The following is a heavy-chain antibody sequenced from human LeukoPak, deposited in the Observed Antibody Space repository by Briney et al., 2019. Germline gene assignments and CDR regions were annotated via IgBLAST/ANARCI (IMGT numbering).Heavy chain of an antibody. CDR1: GGSFSPYY. Sequence: SETLSLTCTVYGGSFSPYYWNWIRQPPGKGLEWIGEINHRGSTTYNPSLKSRVTMSVDTSKNRFSLKLSSVTTADTAVYYCARDEDAYNLWAFDIWGQGTMVTVSS. D-gene: IGHD5-24*01. CDR3: ARDEDAYNLWAFDI. J-gene: IGHJ3*02. CDR2: INHRGST. V-gene: IGHV4-34*01.